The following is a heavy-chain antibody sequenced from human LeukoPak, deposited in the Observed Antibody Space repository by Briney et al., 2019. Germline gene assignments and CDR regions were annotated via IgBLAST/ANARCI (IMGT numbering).Heavy chain of an antibody. CDR2: INHSGST. Sequence: PSETLSLTCAVYGGSFSEYDWSWIRQPPGKGLEWIAKINHSGSTNYNPSLKSRVTISVDTSKTQFSLKLSSVTAADTAVYYCARGPRGLGMAGTFDYWGQGTLVTVSS. CDR3: ARGPRGLGMAGTFDY. J-gene: IGHJ4*02. D-gene: IGHD6-19*01. CDR1: GGSFSEYD. V-gene: IGHV4-34*01.